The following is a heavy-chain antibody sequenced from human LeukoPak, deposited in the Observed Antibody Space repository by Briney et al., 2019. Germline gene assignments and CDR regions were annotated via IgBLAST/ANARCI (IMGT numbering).Heavy chain of an antibody. J-gene: IGHJ4*02. CDR3: ARVRITIFGVVTEDY. CDR1: GGSISSGSYY. CDR2: IYTSGST. D-gene: IGHD3-3*01. Sequence: PSETLSLTCTASGGSISSGSYYWSWIRQPAGKGLEWIGRIYTSGSTNYNPSLKSRVTISVDTSKNQFSLKLSSVTAADTAVYYCARVRITIFGVVTEDYWGQGTLVTVSS. V-gene: IGHV4-61*02.